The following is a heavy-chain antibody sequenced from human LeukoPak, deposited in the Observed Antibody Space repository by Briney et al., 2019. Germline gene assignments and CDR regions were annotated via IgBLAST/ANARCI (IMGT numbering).Heavy chain of an antibody. CDR2: INHSGST. V-gene: IGHV4-34*01. CDR3: ARSRSAAGTGFGNYMDV. D-gene: IGHD6-13*01. J-gene: IGHJ6*03. Sequence: SETLSLTCAVYGGSFSGYYWSWIRQPPGKGLEWIGEINHSGSTNYNPSLKSRVTISVDTSKNQFPLKLSSVTAADTAVYYCARSRSAAGTGFGNYMDVWGKGTTVTVSS. CDR1: GGSFSGYY.